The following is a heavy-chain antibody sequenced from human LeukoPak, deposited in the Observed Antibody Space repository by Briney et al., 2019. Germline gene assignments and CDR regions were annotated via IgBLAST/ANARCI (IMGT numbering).Heavy chain of an antibody. J-gene: IGHJ4*02. CDR2: IGGSGGST. V-gene: IGHV3-23*01. Sequence: GGSLRLSCAASGFTFSSYGMSWVRQAPGKGLEWVSAIGGSGGSTYYADSVKGRFTISRDNSKNTLYLQMNSLRAEDTAVYYCAKANQYYYDSSGYHWGQGTLVTVSS. CDR3: AKANQYYYDSSGYH. CDR1: GFTFSSYG. D-gene: IGHD3-22*01.